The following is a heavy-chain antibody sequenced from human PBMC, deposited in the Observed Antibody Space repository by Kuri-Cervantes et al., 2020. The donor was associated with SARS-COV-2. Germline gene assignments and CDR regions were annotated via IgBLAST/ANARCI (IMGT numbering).Heavy chain of an antibody. Sequence: LSLTCAASGFTVSSNYMSWVRQAPGKGLEWVSVIYSGGSTYYADSVKGRFTISRHNSKNTLYLQMNSLRAEDTAVYYCANGNGYSSSWYYGYWGQGPLVTVSS. V-gene: IGHV3-53*04. CDR2: IYSGGST. CDR3: ANGNGYSSSWYYGY. D-gene: IGHD6-13*01. CDR1: GFTVSSNY. J-gene: IGHJ4*02.